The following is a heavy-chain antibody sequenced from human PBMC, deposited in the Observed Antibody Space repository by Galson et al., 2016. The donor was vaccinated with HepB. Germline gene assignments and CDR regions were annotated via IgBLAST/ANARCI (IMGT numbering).Heavy chain of an antibody. J-gene: IGHJ4*02. CDR1: YSFTNYY. CDR3: ARGGYCSGGSCYAEAPLDY. D-gene: IGHD2-15*01. CDR2: INPSGGST. V-gene: IGHV1-46*01. Sequence: YSFTNYYMHWVRQAPGQGLEWMGIINPSGGSTTYAQKFQGRVTMTSDTSASAVYMELSSLRSEDAAVYYCARGGYCSGGSCYAEAPLDYWGQGTLITVSS.